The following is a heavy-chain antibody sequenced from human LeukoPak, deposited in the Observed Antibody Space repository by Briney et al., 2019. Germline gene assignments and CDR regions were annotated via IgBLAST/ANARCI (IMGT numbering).Heavy chain of an antibody. J-gene: IGHJ4*02. D-gene: IGHD3-9*01. V-gene: IGHV3-74*01. Sequence: GGSLRLSCAASGFTFSSYWMHWVRQAPGKGLVWVSRINSDGSSTSYADSVKVRFTISRDNAKNTLYLQMNSLRAEDTAVYYCARDSALDPGFDYWGQGTLVTVSS. CDR1: GFTFSSYW. CDR3: ARDSALDPGFDY. CDR2: INSDGSST.